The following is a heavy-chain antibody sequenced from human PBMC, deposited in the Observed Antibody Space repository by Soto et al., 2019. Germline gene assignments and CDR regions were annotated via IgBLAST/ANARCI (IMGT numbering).Heavy chain of an antibody. CDR3: ARRGRAHIAVASRAFDF. CDR2: IYHSGST. D-gene: IGHD6-19*01. CDR1: GGSISSSNW. J-gene: IGHJ4*02. Sequence: SETLSLTCAVSGGSISSSNWWSWVRQPPGKGLEWIGEIYHSGSTNYNPSLKSRVTISVDRSKNQFSLKLSSVTAADKAIYYCARRGRAHIAVASRAFDFWGQGTLVTVSS. V-gene: IGHV4-4*02.